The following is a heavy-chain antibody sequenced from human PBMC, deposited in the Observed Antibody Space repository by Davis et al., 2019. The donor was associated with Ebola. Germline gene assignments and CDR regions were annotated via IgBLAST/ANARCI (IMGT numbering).Heavy chain of an antibody. CDR3: ARGGSTGPHYYDSSGYSY. D-gene: IGHD3-22*01. CDR2: INPNSGGT. Sequence: ASVKVSCKASGYTFTGYYMHWVRQAPGQGLEWMGWINPNSGGTNYAQKFQGRVTMTRDTSISTAYMELSRLRSDDTAVYYCARGGSTGPHYYDSSGYSYWGQGTLVTVSS. V-gene: IGHV1-2*02. J-gene: IGHJ4*02. CDR1: GYTFTGYY.